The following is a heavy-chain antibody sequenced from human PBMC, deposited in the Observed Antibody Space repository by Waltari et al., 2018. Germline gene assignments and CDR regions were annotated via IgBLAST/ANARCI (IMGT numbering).Heavy chain of an antibody. Sequence: QVQLVESGGGVVQPGRSLRLSCAASGFTFSSYGMPWVRQAPGKGLAWVAVISYDGSNNNYADSVKGRFTISRDNSKNTLYLQMNSLRAEDTAVYYCAKDQGSGGSYYTGGYFDYWGQGTLVTVSS. CDR1: GFTFSSYG. CDR2: ISYDGSNN. J-gene: IGHJ4*02. D-gene: IGHD1-26*01. V-gene: IGHV3-30*18. CDR3: AKDQGSGGSYYTGGYFDY.